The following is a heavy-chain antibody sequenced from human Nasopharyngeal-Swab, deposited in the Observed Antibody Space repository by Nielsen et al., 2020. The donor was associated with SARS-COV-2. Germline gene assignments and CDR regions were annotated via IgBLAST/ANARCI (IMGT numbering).Heavy chain of an antibody. CDR1: GFTFSSYA. CDR3: AKDLIAAAGTLGWFDP. CDR2: ISGSGGST. V-gene: IGHV3-23*01. D-gene: IGHD6-13*01. Sequence: GESLKISCAASGFTFSSYAMSWVRQAPGKGLGWVSAISGSGGSTYYADSVKGRFTISRDNSKNTLYLQMNSLRAEDTAVYYCAKDLIAAAGTLGWFDPWGQGTLVTVSS. J-gene: IGHJ5*02.